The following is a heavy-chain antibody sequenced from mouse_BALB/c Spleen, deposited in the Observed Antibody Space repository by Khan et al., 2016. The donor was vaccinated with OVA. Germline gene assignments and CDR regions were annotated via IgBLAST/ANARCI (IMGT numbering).Heavy chain of an antibody. V-gene: IGHV1S126*01. D-gene: IGHD2-4*01. Sequence: VQLVESGPQLVRPGASVKISCKASGYSFTTYWMHWVKQRPGQGLEWIGMIDPSDSETRLNQKFKDKATLTVDKSSSTAYMRLSSPTSEDSAIYYCARKGDYGAWFAYWGQGTLVTVSA. CDR2: IDPSDSET. CDR3: ARKGDYGAWFAY. J-gene: IGHJ3*01. CDR1: GYSFTTYW.